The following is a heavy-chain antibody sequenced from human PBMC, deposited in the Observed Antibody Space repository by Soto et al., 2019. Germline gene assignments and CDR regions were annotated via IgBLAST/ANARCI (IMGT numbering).Heavy chain of an antibody. CDR3: ATGGSTSCNDCRFGP. D-gene: IGHD2-2*01. CDR2: IRAGVITT. CDR1: GFTFSSYA. V-gene: IGHV3-23*01. J-gene: IGHJ5*02. Sequence: GGSLRLSCAASGFTFSSYAMSWVRQAPGKGLEWVSTIRAGVITTYYADSVRGRFTISRDDSKNTMYLQMSSLRAEDTAVYYCATGGSTSCNDCRFGPWGQGTLVTVSS.